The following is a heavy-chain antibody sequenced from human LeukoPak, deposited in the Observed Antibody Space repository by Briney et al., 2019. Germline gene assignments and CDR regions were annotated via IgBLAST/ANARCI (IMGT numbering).Heavy chain of an antibody. D-gene: IGHD3-22*01. Sequence: GSSVKVSCKASGGTFSSYAISWVRQAPGQGLEWMGRIIPILGIANYAQKFQGRVTITADKSTSTAYMELSSLRSEDTAVYYCARAPRDYGSSVGLLHWGQGTLVTVSS. J-gene: IGHJ4*02. CDR3: ARAPRDYGSSVGLLH. V-gene: IGHV1-69*04. CDR2: IIPILGIA. CDR1: GGTFSSYA.